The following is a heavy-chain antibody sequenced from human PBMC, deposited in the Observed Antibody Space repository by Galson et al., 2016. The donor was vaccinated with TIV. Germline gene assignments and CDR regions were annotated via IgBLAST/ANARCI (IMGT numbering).Heavy chain of an antibody. CDR2: IYYTGST. Sequence: SETLSLTCTVSGGSINSDLYYWAWIRQPPGKGLEWIATIYYTGSTYYNPSLKSRVSISMDTPKNQFSPKLSSVTAADTAVYYCARRTHYDSSGYSDAFDIWGQGTMVPVSS. V-gene: IGHV4-39*01. CDR1: GGSINSDLYY. J-gene: IGHJ3*02. CDR3: ARRTHYDSSGYSDAFDI. D-gene: IGHD3-22*01.